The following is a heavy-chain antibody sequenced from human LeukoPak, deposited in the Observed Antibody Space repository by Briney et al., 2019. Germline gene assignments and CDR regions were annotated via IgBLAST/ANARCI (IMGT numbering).Heavy chain of an antibody. V-gene: IGHV4-59*01. J-gene: IGHJ4*02. CDR3: ARSSDKSYYYGSGSYPLDY. CDR1: GGSISSYY. D-gene: IGHD3-10*01. CDR2: IYYSGST. Sequence: PSETLSLTCTVSGGSISSYYWSWIRQPPGKGLEWIGYIYYSGSTNYNPSLKSRVTISVDTSKNQFSLKLSSVTAADTAVYYCARSSDKSYYYGSGSYPLDYWGQGTLVTVSS.